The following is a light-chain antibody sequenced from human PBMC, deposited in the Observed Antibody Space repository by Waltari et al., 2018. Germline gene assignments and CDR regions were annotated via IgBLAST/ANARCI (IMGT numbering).Light chain of an antibody. Sequence: DIQMTQSPSSLSASVGDRVTITCRASQSISIYLNWYQQKPGKAPKLLIYAASTLQSGVPSRFSGSGSGTDFTITISSLQPEDFATYYCQQSYGVPWTFGQGANVEIK. V-gene: IGKV1-39*01. CDR1: QSISIY. CDR3: QQSYGVPWT. J-gene: IGKJ1*01. CDR2: AAS.